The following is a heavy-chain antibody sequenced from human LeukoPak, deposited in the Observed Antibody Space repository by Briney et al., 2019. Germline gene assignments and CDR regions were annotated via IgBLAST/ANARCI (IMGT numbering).Heavy chain of an antibody. V-gene: IGHV1-2*02. CDR1: GYTFTGYY. D-gene: IGHD2-2*01. J-gene: IGHJ4*02. CDR2: INPNSGGT. Sequence: ASVKVSCKASGYTFTGYYMHWVRQAPGQGLEWMGWINPNSGGTNYAQKFQGRVTMTRDTSISTAYMELSRLRSDDTAVYCCARPYCSSTSCLWYFDYWGQGTLVTVSS. CDR3: ARPYCSSTSCLWYFDY.